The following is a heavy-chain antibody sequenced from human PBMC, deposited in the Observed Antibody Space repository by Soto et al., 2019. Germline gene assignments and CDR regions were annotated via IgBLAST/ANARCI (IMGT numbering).Heavy chain of an antibody. CDR3: ARLQAAVPHY. V-gene: IGHV4-39*01. D-gene: IGHD6-13*01. Sequence: PSETLSLTCTVSGDSISGSPYYWGWIRQPPGKGLEWIASIFYDGYSYYTPSLKSRASISVDTSKNQFSLKLTSVAAADTAIYFCARLQAAVPHYWGQGTLVTVSS. CDR2: IFYDGYS. J-gene: IGHJ4*02. CDR1: GDSISGSPYY.